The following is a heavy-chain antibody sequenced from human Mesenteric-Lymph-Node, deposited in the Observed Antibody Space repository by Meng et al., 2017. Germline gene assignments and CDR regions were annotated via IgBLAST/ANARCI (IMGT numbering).Heavy chain of an antibody. V-gene: IGHV3-53*01. J-gene: IGHJ4*02. CDR2: IYTDGSS. Sequence: VQLVGPGGGVLPPCGSLTLSCSASGFTVNSNCVSWIRQAPGKGLEWVSVIYTDGSSFYAPSVKGRFTFSRDISENPVFLQMNRLRAEDTAIYYCARDFEGSFDSWGQETLVTVSS. CDR3: ARDFEGSFDS. CDR1: GFTVNSNC.